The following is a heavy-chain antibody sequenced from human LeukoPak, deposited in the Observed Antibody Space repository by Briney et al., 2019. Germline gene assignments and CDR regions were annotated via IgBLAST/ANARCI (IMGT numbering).Heavy chain of an antibody. J-gene: IGHJ4*02. CDR3: ARGNYGSGTQFDY. Sequence: PSETLSLTCTVSGCTISSYYWSWIRQPPGKGLEWIGYIYYSGSTNYNPSLKSRVTISVDTSKNQFSLKLSSVTAADTAVYYCARGNYGSGTQFDYWGQGTLVTVSS. V-gene: IGHV4-59*01. CDR2: IYYSGST. CDR1: GCTISSYY. D-gene: IGHD3-10*01.